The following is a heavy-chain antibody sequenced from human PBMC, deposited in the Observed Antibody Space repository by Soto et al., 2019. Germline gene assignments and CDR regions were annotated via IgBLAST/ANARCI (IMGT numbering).Heavy chain of an antibody. D-gene: IGHD3-22*01. Sequence: QVQLVESGGGVVQPGRSLRLSCAASGFTFSSYAMHWVRQAPGKGLEWVAVISYDGSNKYYADSVKGRFTISRDNSKNTLYLQMNSLRAEDTAVYYCAREFTNFIYSSGYYPLAFDIWGQGTMVTVSS. CDR2: ISYDGSNK. CDR3: AREFTNFIYSSGYYPLAFDI. V-gene: IGHV3-30-3*01. J-gene: IGHJ3*02. CDR1: GFTFSSYA.